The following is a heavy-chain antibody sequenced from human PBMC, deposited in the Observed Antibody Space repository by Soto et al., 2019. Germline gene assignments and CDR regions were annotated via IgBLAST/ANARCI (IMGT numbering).Heavy chain of an antibody. V-gene: IGHV4-31*03. CDR1: GVSLTRGTYY. CDR3: ASTEDFFDY. CDR2: IFYSGST. Sequence: QVQLQESGPGLVKPSQTLSLTCSVSGVSLTRGTYYWSWIPHHPGKGLEWIGYIFYSGSTDYNPSLKSRVNISVDTSKNQFSLKLSSVTAADTAVYYCASTEDFFDYWGQGTLVTVSS. J-gene: IGHJ4*02.